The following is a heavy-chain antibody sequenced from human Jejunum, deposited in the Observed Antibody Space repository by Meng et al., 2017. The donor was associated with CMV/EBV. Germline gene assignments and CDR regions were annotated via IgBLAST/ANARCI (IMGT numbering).Heavy chain of an antibody. CDR3: ARMGASVWFDP. CDR2: IYSDGST. V-gene: IGHV3-53*01. J-gene: IGHJ5*02. CDR1: GFTVRTNY. Sequence: RSRAVSGFTVRTNYMSWVRQAPGKGLEWVSVIYSDGSTHYADSVKGRFTISRDNSKNTLYLQINSLRAEDTAVYYCARMGASVWFDPWGQGALVTVSS. D-gene: IGHD1-26*01.